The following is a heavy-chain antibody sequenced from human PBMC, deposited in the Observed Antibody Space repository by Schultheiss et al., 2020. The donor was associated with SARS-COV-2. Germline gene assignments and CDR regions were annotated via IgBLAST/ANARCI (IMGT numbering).Heavy chain of an antibody. Sequence: GGSLRLSCVASGFPFNNHWMHWVRQAPGEGLVWVSEIKPDGTYTGHADTLKGRFTISRDNAKNTLYLQMDSLRAEDTAVYYCASDYNDFSFDNWGQGTLVTVSS. J-gene: IGHJ4*02. V-gene: IGHV3-74*01. CDR2: IKPDGTYT. CDR1: GFPFNNHW. D-gene: IGHD1-14*01. CDR3: ASDYNDFSFDN.